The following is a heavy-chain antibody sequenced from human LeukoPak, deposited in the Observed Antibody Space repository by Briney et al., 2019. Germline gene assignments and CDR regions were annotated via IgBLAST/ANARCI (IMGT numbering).Heavy chain of an antibody. D-gene: IGHD6-19*01. CDR1: GFTVSSNY. J-gene: IGHJ4*02. CDR2: IYSGGST. Sequence: GGSLRLSCAASGFTVSSNYMSWVRQAPGKGLEWVSVIYSGGSTYYAGSVKGRFTISRDNSKNTLYLQMNSLRAEDTAVYYCASSDSYSSGWYVVYWGQGTLVTVSS. CDR3: ASSDSYSSGWYVVY. V-gene: IGHV3-66*01.